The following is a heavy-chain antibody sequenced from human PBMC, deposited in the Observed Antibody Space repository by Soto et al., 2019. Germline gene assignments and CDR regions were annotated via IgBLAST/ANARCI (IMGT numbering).Heavy chain of an antibody. CDR3: ARRPDAFDI. CDR1: GSTFTDFT. CDR2: ISGDGLST. V-gene: IGHV3-23*01. Sequence: GGSLRLSCAGSGSTFTDFTMTWVRQAPGKGLEWVSAISGDGLSTYYAGSVRGRFTISRDNSKTTLYLQMNSLRAEDTAVYYCARRPDAFDIWGRGTMVTVSS. J-gene: IGHJ3*02.